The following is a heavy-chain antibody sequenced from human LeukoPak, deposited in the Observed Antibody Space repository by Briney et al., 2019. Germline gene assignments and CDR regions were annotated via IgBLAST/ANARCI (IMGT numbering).Heavy chain of an antibody. CDR1: GYSISNGYY. D-gene: IGHD6-19*01. Sequence: PSETLSLTCTVSGYSISNGYYWDWIRQPPGRGLEWIGNIYRSGSTSYNPSLKSRVTISVETSKNQFSLKVNSVPAADTAVYYCARRHSSGWFYYWGQGTLVTVSS. V-gene: IGHV4-38-2*02. CDR2: IYRSGST. J-gene: IGHJ4*02. CDR3: ARRHSSGWFYY.